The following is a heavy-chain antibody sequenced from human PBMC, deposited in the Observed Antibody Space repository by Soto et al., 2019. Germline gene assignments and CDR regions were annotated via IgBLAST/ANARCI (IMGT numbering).Heavy chain of an antibody. CDR2: IRQDGNEN. CDR1: GFTFSNYW. V-gene: IGHV3-7*01. CDR3: ARDASRDSSARGWFDP. J-gene: IGHJ5*02. Sequence: GGSLRLSCAASGFTFSNYWMSWVRQAPGKGLEWVANIRQDGNENYYVDSVKGRFTTSRDNTKNSFYLQMNSLRAEDTAVYYCARDASRDSSARGWFDPWGPGTLVTVSS. D-gene: IGHD6-13*01.